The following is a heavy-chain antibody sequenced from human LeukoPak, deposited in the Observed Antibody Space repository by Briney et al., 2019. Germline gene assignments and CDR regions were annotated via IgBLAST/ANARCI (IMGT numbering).Heavy chain of an antibody. CDR1: GGSFSGYY. CDR3: ARGHTGGVPFDY. Sequence: SETLSLTCAVYGGSFSGYYWSWIRQPPGKGLEWIGEINHSGSTNYNPSLKSRVTISVDTSKNQFSLKLSSVTAADTAVYYCARGHTGGVPFDYWDQGTLVTVSS. D-gene: IGHD2-8*02. V-gene: IGHV4-34*01. CDR2: INHSGST. J-gene: IGHJ4*02.